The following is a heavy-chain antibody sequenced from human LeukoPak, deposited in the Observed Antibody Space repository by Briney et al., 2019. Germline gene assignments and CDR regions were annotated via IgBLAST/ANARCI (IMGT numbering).Heavy chain of an antibody. J-gene: IGHJ3*02. V-gene: IGHV1-2*02. CDR2: INPNSGGT. CDR1: GYTFTGYY. D-gene: IGHD3-10*01. Sequence: ASVKVSSTASGYTFTGYYMHWVRQAPGRGVEWMGWINPNSGGTNYTQKFQGRVTMTRDTSISTAYMELSRLRSDDTAVYYCARVRGYYGSARGAFDIWGQGTMVTVSS. CDR3: ARVRGYYGSARGAFDI.